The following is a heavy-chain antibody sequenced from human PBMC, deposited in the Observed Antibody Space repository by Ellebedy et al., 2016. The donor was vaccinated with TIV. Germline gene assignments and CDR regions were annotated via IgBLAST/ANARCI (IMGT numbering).Heavy chain of an antibody. V-gene: IGHV4-4*07. J-gene: IGHJ6*03. D-gene: IGHD3-3*01. Sequence: SETLSLTXTVSGYSISGPYYWSWIRQPAGKGLEWIGRIYTSGSTNYNPSLKSRVTMSVDTSKNQFSLKLSSVTAADTAVYYCARESSYYDFWSGYYKGYYYYYMDVWGKGTTVTVSS. CDR3: ARESSYYDFWSGYYKGYYYYYMDV. CDR1: GYSISGPYY. CDR2: IYTSGST.